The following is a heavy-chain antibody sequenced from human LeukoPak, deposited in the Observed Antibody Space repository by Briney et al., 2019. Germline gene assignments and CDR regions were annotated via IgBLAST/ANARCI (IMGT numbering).Heavy chain of an antibody. CDR2: ISSSSSTI. D-gene: IGHD3-10*01. CDR3: ATDYYVSGSYYRLFY. Sequence: PGGSLRLSCAASGFTFSSYSMNWVRQAPGKGLEWVSYISSSSSTIYYADSVKGRFTISRDNAKNSLYLQMNSLGAEDTAVYYCATDYYVSGSYYRLFYWGQGTLVTVSS. CDR1: GFTFSSYS. V-gene: IGHV3-48*04. J-gene: IGHJ4*02.